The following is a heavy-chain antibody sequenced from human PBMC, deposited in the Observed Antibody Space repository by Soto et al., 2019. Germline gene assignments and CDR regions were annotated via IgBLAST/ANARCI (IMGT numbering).Heavy chain of an antibody. CDR1: GGSISSGGYY. CDR3: ARVGPDQASYYFDY. J-gene: IGHJ4*02. Sequence: QVQLQESGPGLVKPSQTLSLTCTVSGGSISSGGYYWSWTRQHPGKGLEWIGYIYYSGSTYYNPSLKSQVTISVDTSKNQFSLKLSSVTAVDTAVYYCARVGPDQASYYFDYWGQGTLVTVSS. CDR2: IYYSGST. V-gene: IGHV4-31*01. D-gene: IGHD2-21*01.